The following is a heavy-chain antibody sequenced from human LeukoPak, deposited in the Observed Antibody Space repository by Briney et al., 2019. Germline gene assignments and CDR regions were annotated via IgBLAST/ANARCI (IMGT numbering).Heavy chain of an antibody. Sequence: ASETLSLTCTVSGGSISSGTNHWNWIRQYPGKGLEWIGHISHGGTTYYNPSLQSRVTISLDTSRNHFSLKLNSVTAADTAVYYCARWYCSSTTGRYYDYWGQGTLVTVSS. CDR2: ISHGGTT. CDR3: ARWYCSSTTGRYYDY. V-gene: IGHV4-31*03. J-gene: IGHJ4*02. CDR1: GGSISSGTNH. D-gene: IGHD2/OR15-2a*01.